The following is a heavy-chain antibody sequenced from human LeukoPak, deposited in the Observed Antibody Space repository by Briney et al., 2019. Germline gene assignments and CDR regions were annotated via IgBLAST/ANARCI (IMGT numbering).Heavy chain of an antibody. CDR3: AREYYDYYGSGSKDY. J-gene: IGHJ4*02. V-gene: IGHV3-48*03. Sequence: GGSLRLSCAASGFPFSSYEMNWVRQAPGKGPEWVSYISSSGSTIYYADSVKGRFTISRDNAKNSLYLQMNSLRAEDTAVYYCAREYYDYYGSGSKDYWGQGTLVTVSS. CDR1: GFPFSSYE. CDR2: ISSSGSTI. D-gene: IGHD3-10*01.